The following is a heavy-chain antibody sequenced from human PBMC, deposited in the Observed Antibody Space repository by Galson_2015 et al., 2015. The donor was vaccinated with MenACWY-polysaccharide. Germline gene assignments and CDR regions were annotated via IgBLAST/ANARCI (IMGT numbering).Heavy chain of an antibody. V-gene: IGHV3-30-3*01. CDR3: ARDHCTRTTCSGMDV. Sequence: SLRLSCAASGFTFSSFAMHWVRQAPGKGLDWVAVISYDATNKFYADSVKGRFTVSRDNSAKTVHLEMNSLRAEDTATYYCARDHCTRTTCSGMDVWGQGTAVTGSS. CDR2: ISYDATNK. J-gene: IGHJ6*01. D-gene: IGHD1-14*01. CDR1: GFTFSSFA.